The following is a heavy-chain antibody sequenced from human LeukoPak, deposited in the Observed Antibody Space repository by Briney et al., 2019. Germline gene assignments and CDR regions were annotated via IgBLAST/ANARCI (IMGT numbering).Heavy chain of an antibody. J-gene: IGHJ5*02. CDR1: GGFFSGYY. V-gene: IGHV4-34*01. CDR3: ARAYLTYYYDSSGYLDWFDP. D-gene: IGHD3-22*01. Sequence: PSETLSLTCAVHGGFFSGYYWSWIRQPPGKGLEWIGEINHSGSTNYNPSLKSRVTISVDTSKNQFSPKLSSVTAADTAVYYCARAYLTYYYDSSGYLDWFDPWGQGTLVTVSS. CDR2: INHSGST.